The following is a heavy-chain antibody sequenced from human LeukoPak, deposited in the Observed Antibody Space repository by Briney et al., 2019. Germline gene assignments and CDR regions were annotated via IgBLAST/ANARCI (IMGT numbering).Heavy chain of an antibody. J-gene: IGHJ4*02. CDR1: GYTFTSYY. CDR3: ARDILSVVPAAITEN. Sequence: ASVKVSCKASGYTFTSYYMHWVRQAPGQGLEWMGIINPSGGSTSYAQEFQGGVTMTRDTSTSTVYMELSSLRSEDTAVYYCARDILSVVPAAITENWGQGTLVTVSS. D-gene: IGHD2-2*01. V-gene: IGHV1-46*01. CDR2: INPSGGST.